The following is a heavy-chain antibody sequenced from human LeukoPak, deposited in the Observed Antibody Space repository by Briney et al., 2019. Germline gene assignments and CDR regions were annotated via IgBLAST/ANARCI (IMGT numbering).Heavy chain of an antibody. CDR1: TFTLNNYW. J-gene: IGHJ4*02. D-gene: IGHD6-13*01. CDR2: IKQDGSEK. CDR3: ASRAGYTGSWSAFDY. V-gene: IGHV3-7*05. Sequence: GGSLRLSCTASTFTLNNYWMSWVRQAPGKGLEWVANIKQDGSEKYHVDPVKGRFTISRDNAKNSLYLQMNSLRAEDTAVYYCASRAGYTGSWSAFDYWGQGTLVTVSS.